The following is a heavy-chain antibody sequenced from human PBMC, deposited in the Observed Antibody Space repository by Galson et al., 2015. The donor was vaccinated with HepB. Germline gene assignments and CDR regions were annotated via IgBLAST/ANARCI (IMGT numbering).Heavy chain of an antibody. Sequence: SVKASCKASGYIFTGYYMHWVRQAPGQGLEWMAWINPDSGGAHYAQKFQGRVTMTRDTSISTAYMELNSLRSDDTAVYYCARGNWGSAALDAFDIWGQGTTVAVSS. CDR1: GYIFTGYY. J-gene: IGHJ3*02. D-gene: IGHD7-27*01. CDR3: ARGNWGSAALDAFDI. CDR2: INPDSGGA. V-gene: IGHV1-2*02.